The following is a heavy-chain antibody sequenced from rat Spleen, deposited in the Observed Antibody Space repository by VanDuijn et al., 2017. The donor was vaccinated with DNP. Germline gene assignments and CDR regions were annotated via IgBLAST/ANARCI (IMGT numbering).Heavy chain of an antibody. CDR2: IIYDGSDT. J-gene: IGHJ4*01. Sequence: EVQLVESGGGLVQPGNSLKLSCAASGFTFSDYAMAWVRQSPKKGLEWVATIIYDGSDTYYRDSVKGRFTISRDNVKSTLYLQMDSLRSEETATYYCARHGEVHLRYAMDAWGQGTSVTVSS. CDR3: ARHGEVHLRYAMDA. CDR1: GFTFSDYA. V-gene: IGHV5-17*01. D-gene: IGHD1-5*01.